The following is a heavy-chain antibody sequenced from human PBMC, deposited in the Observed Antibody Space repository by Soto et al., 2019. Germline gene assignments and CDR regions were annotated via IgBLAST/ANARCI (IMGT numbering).Heavy chain of an antibody. V-gene: IGHV3-66*01. CDR3: ARGYWVEGYGAGTYFDY. Sequence: ETLSLTCTVSGGYISPYYWSWFRQAPGKGLEWVSVIYSGSTTHYADSVKGRFTISRDSSRNTLYLQMNSLRVEDTAVYYCARGYWVEGYGAGTYFDYWGQGTLVTVS. J-gene: IGHJ4*02. CDR1: GGYISPYY. D-gene: IGHD3-16*01. CDR2: IYSGSTT.